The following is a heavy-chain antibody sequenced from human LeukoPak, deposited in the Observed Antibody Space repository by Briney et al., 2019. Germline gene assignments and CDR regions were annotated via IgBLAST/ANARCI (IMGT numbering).Heavy chain of an antibody. Sequence: GGSLRLSCAASGFTFDTYAMAWVRQAPGKGLEWVSPISASGGSPYYADSVKGRFTSSRDNSKNTLYLQMNGLRADDTAVYYCAKAHGWGIPTAVPFDSWGQGTLVTVSS. CDR3: AKAHGWGIPTAVPFDS. CDR1: GFTFDTYA. D-gene: IGHD6-13*01. CDR2: ISASGGSP. V-gene: IGHV3-23*01. J-gene: IGHJ4*02.